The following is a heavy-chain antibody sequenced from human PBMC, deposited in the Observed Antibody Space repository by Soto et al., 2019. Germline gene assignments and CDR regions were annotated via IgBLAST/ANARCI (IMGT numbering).Heavy chain of an antibody. J-gene: IGHJ4*02. V-gene: IGHV3-23*01. Sequence: EVQLLESGEGFVRPGGPLGLSFEAPESTFSIYASHWARRPPGKGLEWVSSISGSGGTAYYADSVKGRFSISRDSLVNTLYLQMNSLRAEDTAVYYCAKGRGQNWNFDYWGQGTLVTVSP. D-gene: IGHD1-1*01. CDR2: ISGSGGTA. CDR1: ESTFSIYA. CDR3: AKGRGQNWNFDY.